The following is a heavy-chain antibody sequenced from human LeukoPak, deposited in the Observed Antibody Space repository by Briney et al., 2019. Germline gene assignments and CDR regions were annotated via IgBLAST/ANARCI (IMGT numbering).Heavy chain of an antibody. CDR3: ASSRYYDFWSGYYDAFDI. V-gene: IGHV1-69*13. Sequence: SVKVSCKASGGTFSSYAISWVRQAPGQGLEWMGGIIPIFGTANYAQKFQGRVTITADESTSTAYMELSSLRSDDTAVYYCASSRYYDFWSGYYDAFDIWGQGTMVTVSS. D-gene: IGHD3-3*01. CDR1: GGTFSSYA. J-gene: IGHJ3*02. CDR2: IIPIFGTA.